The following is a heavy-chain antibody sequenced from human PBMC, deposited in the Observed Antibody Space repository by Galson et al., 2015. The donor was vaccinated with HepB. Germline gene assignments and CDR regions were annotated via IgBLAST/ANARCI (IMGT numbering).Heavy chain of an antibody. J-gene: IGHJ4*02. Sequence: SLRLSCAASGFTFSSYSMNWVRQAPGKGLEWVSYISSSSSTIYYADSVKGRLTISRDNAKNSLYLQMNSLRAEDTAVYYCAGGYCSGGSCYSWGQGTLVTVTS. CDR1: GFTFSSYS. CDR2: ISSSSSTI. V-gene: IGHV3-48*01. D-gene: IGHD2-15*01. CDR3: AGGYCSGGSCYS.